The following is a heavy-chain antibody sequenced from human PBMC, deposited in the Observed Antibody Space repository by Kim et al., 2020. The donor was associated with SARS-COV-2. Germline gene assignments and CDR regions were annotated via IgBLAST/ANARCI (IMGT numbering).Heavy chain of an antibody. CDR1: GGTFSSYA. V-gene: IGHV1-69*13. Sequence: SVKVSCKASGGTFSSYAISWVRQAPGQGLEWMGGIIPIFGTANYAQKFQGRVTITADESTSTAYMELSSLRSEDTAVYYCAAGYSSGWYKGPFDYWGQGTLVTVSS. D-gene: IGHD6-19*01. J-gene: IGHJ4*02. CDR3: AAGYSSGWYKGPFDY. CDR2: IIPIFGTA.